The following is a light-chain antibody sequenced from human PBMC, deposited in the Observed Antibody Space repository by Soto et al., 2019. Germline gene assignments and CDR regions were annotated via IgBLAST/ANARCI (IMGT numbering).Light chain of an antibody. CDR2: SNN. CDR1: SSNIGSNT. J-gene: IGLJ1*01. CDR3: AAWDDSLNGYV. V-gene: IGLV1-44*01. Sequence: SLLTQPPSASGTPGQMVTISCSGSSSNIGSNTVNWCQQLPGTAPKLLIYSNNQRPSGVPDRFSGSKSGTSASLAISGLQSEDEADYYCAAWDDSLNGYVFGTGTKVTVL.